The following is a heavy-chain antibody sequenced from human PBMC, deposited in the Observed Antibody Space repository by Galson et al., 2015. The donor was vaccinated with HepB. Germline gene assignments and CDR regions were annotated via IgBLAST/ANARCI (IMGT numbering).Heavy chain of an antibody. V-gene: IGHV6-1*01. CDR1: GDSVSSNSAA. J-gene: IGHJ6*02. Sequence: CAISGDSVSSNSAAWNRIRQSPSRGLEWLGRTYYRSKWYNDYAVSVKSRITINPDTSKNQFSLQLNSVTPEDTAVYYCARASPVYYYGMDVWGQGTTVTVSS. CDR3: ARASPVYYYGMDV. CDR2: TYYRSKWYN.